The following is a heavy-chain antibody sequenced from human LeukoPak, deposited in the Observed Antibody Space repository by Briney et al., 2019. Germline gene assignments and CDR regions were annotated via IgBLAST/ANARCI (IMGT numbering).Heavy chain of an antibody. V-gene: IGHV4-59*01. CDR3: ARGEPAFSSGWYTYYFDY. Sequence: SETLSLTCTVSGGSISSYYWSWIRQTPGKGLEWIGYVYYSGTTNYNPSLRSRVAISLDTSKNQFSLKLSSVTAADTAVYYCARGEPAFSSGWYTYYFDYWGQGTLVTVSS. D-gene: IGHD6-19*01. CDR2: VYYSGTT. J-gene: IGHJ4*02. CDR1: GGSISSYY.